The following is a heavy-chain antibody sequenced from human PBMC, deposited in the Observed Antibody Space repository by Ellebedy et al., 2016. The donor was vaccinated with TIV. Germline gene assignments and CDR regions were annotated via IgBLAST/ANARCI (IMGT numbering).Heavy chain of an antibody. CDR3: ARGRPNSSGWYPLVRFDY. CDR2: INHSGST. CDR1: GGSFSGYY. V-gene: IGHV4-34*01. Sequence: SETLSLXCAVYGGSFSGYYWSWIRQPPGKGLEWIGEINHSGSTNYNPSLKSRVTISVDTSKNQFSLKLSSVTAADTAVYYCARGRPNSSGWYPLVRFDYWGQGTLVTVSS. D-gene: IGHD6-19*01. J-gene: IGHJ4*02.